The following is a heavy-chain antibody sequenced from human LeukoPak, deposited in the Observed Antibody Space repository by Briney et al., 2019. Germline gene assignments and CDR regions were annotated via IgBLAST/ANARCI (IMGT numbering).Heavy chain of an antibody. CDR2: IKEDGSEK. CDR1: GFTVSSNY. D-gene: IGHD3-10*01. J-gene: IGHJ4*02. CDR3: ALNPDYYGSGSFDY. V-gene: IGHV3-7*01. Sequence: PGGSLRLSCAASGFTVSSNYMNWVRQAPGKGLEWVADIKEDGSEKYYVDSAKGRFTISRDNAKNSLYLQMNSLRAEDTAVYYCALNPDYYGSGSFDYWGQGTLVTVSS.